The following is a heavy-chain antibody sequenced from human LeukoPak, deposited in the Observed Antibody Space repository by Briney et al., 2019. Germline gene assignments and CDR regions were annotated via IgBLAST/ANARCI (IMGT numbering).Heavy chain of an antibody. J-gene: IGHJ6*02. Sequence: GGSLRLSCAASGFTFSSYWMSWVRQAPGKGLEWVANIKQDGSEKYYVDSVKGRFTISRDNAKNSLYLQMNSLRAEDTALYYCAKDRSTDYDFWSGYPHHYGMDVWGQGTTVTVSS. V-gene: IGHV3-7*03. CDR1: GFTFSSYW. D-gene: IGHD3-3*01. CDR3: AKDRSTDYDFWSGYPHHYGMDV. CDR2: IKQDGSEK.